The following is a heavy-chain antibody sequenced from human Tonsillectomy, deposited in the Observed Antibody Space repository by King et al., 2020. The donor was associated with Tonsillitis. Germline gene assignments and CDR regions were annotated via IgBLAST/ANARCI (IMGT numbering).Heavy chain of an antibody. CDR2: ISAYNGNT. V-gene: IGHV1-18*04. Sequence: GQLVQSGAEVKKPGASVKVSCKTSGYAFTSYGITWVRQAPGQGLEWMGWISAYNGNTNYAQKLQGRVTMTTDTSTSTAYMELRSLRSDDTAVYYCARDANRVATAINAWSIWGQGTLVTVSS. D-gene: IGHD5-12*01. CDR3: ARDANRVATAINAWSI. J-gene: IGHJ4*02. CDR1: GYAFTSYG.